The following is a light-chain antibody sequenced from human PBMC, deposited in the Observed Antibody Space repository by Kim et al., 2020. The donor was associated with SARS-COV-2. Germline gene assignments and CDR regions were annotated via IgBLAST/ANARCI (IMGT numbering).Light chain of an antibody. CDR2: KDS. J-gene: IGLJ3*02. V-gene: IGLV3-25*03. Sequence: SYELTQPPSVSVSPGQTARITCSGDALPKQYAYWYQQKPGQAPVLVIYKDSERPSGIPEPFSGSSSGTTVTLTISGVQAEDEADYYCQSADSSGTLWVFGGGTQLTVL. CDR1: ALPKQY. CDR3: QSADSSGTLWV.